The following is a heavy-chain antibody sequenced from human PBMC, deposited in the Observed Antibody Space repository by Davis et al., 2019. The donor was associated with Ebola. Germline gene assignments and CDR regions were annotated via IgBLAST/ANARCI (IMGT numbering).Heavy chain of an antibody. J-gene: IGHJ4*02. D-gene: IGHD6-19*01. V-gene: IGHV3-64D*06. CDR3: VKAYSSGWYDY. Sequence: GGSLRLSCAASGFTFSNYAMNWIRQAPGKGLEWVSAISGSGGSTYYADSVKGRFTISRDNSKNTLYLQMSSLRAEDTAVYYCVKAYSSGWYDYWGQGTLVTVSS. CDR2: ISGSGGST. CDR1: GFTFSNYA.